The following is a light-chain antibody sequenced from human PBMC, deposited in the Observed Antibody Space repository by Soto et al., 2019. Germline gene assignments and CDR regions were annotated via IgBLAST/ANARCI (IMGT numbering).Light chain of an antibody. Sequence: EIVMTQSPDTLSVSPGERATLSCRASQTVGPNLAWYQQRPGQAPSLLVYGASSRATNIPARFTGSGSGTDFTLTISSLQSEDVAVYYCQQYNDRPLTFGGGTKVEIK. J-gene: IGKJ4*01. CDR2: GAS. CDR3: QQYNDRPLT. V-gene: IGKV3-15*01. CDR1: QTVGPN.